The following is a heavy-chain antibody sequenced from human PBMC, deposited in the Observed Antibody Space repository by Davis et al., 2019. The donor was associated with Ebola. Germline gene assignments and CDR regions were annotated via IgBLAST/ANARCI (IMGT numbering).Heavy chain of an antibody. CDR3: ARGQQWELLLDY. CDR1: GFTFSSYG. Sequence: GESLKISCAASGFTFSSYGMHWVRQAPGKGLEWVAVIWYDGSNKYYADSVKGRFTISRDNSKNTLYLQMNSLRAEDTAVYYCARGQQWELLLDYWGQGTLVTVSS. D-gene: IGHD1-26*01. V-gene: IGHV3-33*01. CDR2: IWYDGSNK. J-gene: IGHJ4*02.